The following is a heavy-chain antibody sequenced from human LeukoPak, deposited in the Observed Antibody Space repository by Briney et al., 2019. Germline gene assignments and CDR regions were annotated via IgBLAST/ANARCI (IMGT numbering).Heavy chain of an antibody. CDR2: ISSSGSTI. D-gene: IGHD6-13*01. CDR3: ARVGVLSSSWLLY. CDR1: RFTFSSYS. J-gene: IGHJ4*02. Sequence: TGGSLRLSCAASRFTFSSYSMNWVRQAPGKGLEWVSYISSSGSTIYYADSVKGRFTISRDNAKNSLYLQMNSLRAADTAVYCCARVGVLSSSWLLYWGQGTLVTVSS. V-gene: IGHV3-48*04.